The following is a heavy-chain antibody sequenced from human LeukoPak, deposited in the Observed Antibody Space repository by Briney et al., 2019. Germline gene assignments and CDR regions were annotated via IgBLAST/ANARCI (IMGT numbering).Heavy chain of an antibody. V-gene: IGHV3-21*01. CDR2: ISSSSSYI. J-gene: IGHJ4*02. D-gene: IGHD3-10*01. Sequence: GGSLRLSCVASGFTFSSYSMNWVRQAPGKGLEWVSSISSSSSYIYYADSVKGRFTISRDNAKNSLYLQMNSLRAEDTAVYYCARLPPVYYGSGSYSDYWGQGTLVTVSS. CDR1: GFTFSSYS. CDR3: ARLPPVYYGSGSYSDY.